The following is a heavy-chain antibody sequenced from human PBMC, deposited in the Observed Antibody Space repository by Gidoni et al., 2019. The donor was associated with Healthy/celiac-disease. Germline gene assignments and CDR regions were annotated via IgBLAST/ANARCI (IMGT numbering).Heavy chain of an antibody. J-gene: IGHJ5*02. Sequence: QVQLVQSGAEVKKPGASVKVSCKASGYTFTSYAMHWGRQAPGQRLEWMGWINAGNGNTKYSQKFQGRVTITRDTSASTAYMELSSLRSEDTAVYYCARDEQWPHFRFDPWGQGTLVTVSS. CDR1: GYTFTSYA. D-gene: IGHD6-19*01. CDR3: ARDEQWPHFRFDP. CDR2: INAGNGNT. V-gene: IGHV1-3*01.